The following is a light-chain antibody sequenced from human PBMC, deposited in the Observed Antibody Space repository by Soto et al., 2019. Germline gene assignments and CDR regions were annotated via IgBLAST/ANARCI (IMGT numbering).Light chain of an antibody. V-gene: IGLV2-23*02. J-gene: IGLJ3*02. CDR1: SSDIGTYNV. CDR2: EVY. Sequence: QSALTQPASVSASPGQSSTLTCSGASSDIGTYNVIAWHQQYPGEAPKLIISEVYKRPSGVSSRFSGSKSGNTSSLTICGLQAEVEADYYCCSYAGGSHGFGGGTQLTVL. CDR3: CSYAGGSHG.